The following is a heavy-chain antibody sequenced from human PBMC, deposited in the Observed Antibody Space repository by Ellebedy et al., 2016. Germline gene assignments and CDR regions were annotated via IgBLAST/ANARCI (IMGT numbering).Heavy chain of an antibody. V-gene: IGHV3-23*01. Sequence: GESLKISXPASGFTFSSYAMTWVRQTPGKGLEWVSAISGSGDRTYYADSVKGRFTISRDNSKSTLYLQMNSLRAGDTAVYYCSKDGIYCTGGTCYSTWGQGTLVTVSS. D-gene: IGHD2-15*01. J-gene: IGHJ5*02. CDR1: GFTFSSYA. CDR3: SKDGIYCTGGTCYST. CDR2: ISGSGDRT.